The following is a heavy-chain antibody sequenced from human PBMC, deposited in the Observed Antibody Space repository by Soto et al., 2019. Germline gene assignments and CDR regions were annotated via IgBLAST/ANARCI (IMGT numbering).Heavy chain of an antibody. Sequence: QITLNESDPTVVRPTETLTLTCRLSGFSLTTSGVGVGWIRQSPGKAPEWLALMYWDDDKRYSASLKSRLTLTTDTPKNQVVLTVSDLDPTDTATYYCAHRVLRTVFGLVTTTAIYVDFWGQGTPVAVSS. D-gene: IGHD3-3*01. CDR3: AHRVLRTVFGLVTTTAIYVDF. J-gene: IGHJ4*02. CDR1: GFSLTTSGVG. V-gene: IGHV2-5*02. CDR2: MYWDDDK.